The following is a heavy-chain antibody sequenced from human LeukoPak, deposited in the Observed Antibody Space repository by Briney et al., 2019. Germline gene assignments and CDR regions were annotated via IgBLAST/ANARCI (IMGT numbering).Heavy chain of an antibody. D-gene: IGHD6-19*01. CDR2: INTNTRNP. V-gene: IGHV7-4-1*02. J-gene: IGHJ4*02. Sequence: ASVKVSCKTSGYSFTNYALNWVRQAPGQGLEWLGWINTNTRNPSYGPGLKGRFVFSLDTSVNTAYLQINRLETEGTATYFCARDGEGQWLSAFDVWGQGTLVSVSS. CDR3: ARDGEGQWLSAFDV. CDR1: GYSFTNYA.